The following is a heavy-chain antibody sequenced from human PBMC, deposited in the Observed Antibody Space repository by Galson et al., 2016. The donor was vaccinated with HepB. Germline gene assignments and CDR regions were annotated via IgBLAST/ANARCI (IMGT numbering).Heavy chain of an antibody. CDR2: IYPRDSDT. CDR1: GYNFIYYW. V-gene: IGHV5-51*01. D-gene: IGHD2-21*01. J-gene: IGHJ3*02. CDR3: ARSQQIVVMSASDAFDI. Sequence: QSGAEVKQPGESLRISCEGSGYNFIYYWIAWVRQMPGKGLEWIGIIYPRDSDTRYSQSFQGQVTISADKSISTAYMQWSSLRASDTAMYYCARSQQIVVMSASDAFDIWGQGTLVTVSS.